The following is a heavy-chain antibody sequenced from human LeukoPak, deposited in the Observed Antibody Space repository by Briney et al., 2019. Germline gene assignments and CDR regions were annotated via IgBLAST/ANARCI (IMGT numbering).Heavy chain of an antibody. J-gene: IGHJ5*01. CDR3: GKFSAPSGGASGWPWVIDS. Sequence: GGSLRLSCAASGFTFSSYAMTWVRQAPGKGLEWVSALSGSGGTTYDADSVKGRFTISRDNPENTLHLQMSSLRAEDTAVYFCGKFSAPSGGASGWPWVIDSWGQGTLLTVSS. CDR2: LSGSGGTT. CDR1: GFTFSSYA. D-gene: IGHD6-25*01. V-gene: IGHV3-23*01.